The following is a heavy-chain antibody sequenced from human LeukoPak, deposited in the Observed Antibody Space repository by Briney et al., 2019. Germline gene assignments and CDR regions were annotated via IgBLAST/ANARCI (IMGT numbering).Heavy chain of an antibody. CDR2: ISGYNGNT. J-gene: IGHJ5*02. V-gene: IGHV1-18*01. Sequence: ASVKVSCKASGYTFTTYGVSWLRQAPGQGLEWMGWISGYNGNTKYTQKFQGRVTMTTDTSTSTAYMELRSLRSDNTAVYYCARDGYCGSIGCLGENWFDPWGQGTLVTVSS. CDR1: GYTFTTYG. D-gene: IGHD2-2*03. CDR3: ARDGYCGSIGCLGENWFDP.